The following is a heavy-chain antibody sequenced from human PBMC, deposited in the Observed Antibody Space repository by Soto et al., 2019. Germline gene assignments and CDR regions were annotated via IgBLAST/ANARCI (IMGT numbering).Heavy chain of an antibody. V-gene: IGHV1-18*01. J-gene: IGHJ2*01. D-gene: IGHD2-2*01. CDR2: ISAYNGHT. CDR1: GYTFTSYG. Sequence: QVQLVQSGAEVKKPGASVKVSCKASGYTFTSYGISWVRQAPGQGLEWMGWISAYNGHTNYAPQLQGRVTMTTDTSTSTASMALRSLRSDATAVFYCARAPSLVVPAATDWYFDLWGRGTLVTVSS. CDR3: ARAPSLVVPAATDWYFDL.